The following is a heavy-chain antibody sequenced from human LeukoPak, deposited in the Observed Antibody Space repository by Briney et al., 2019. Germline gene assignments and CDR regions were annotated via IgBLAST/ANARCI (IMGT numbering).Heavy chain of an antibody. J-gene: IGHJ5*02. Sequence: PSETLSLTCAVYGGSFSGYYWSWIRQPPGKGLEWIGEINHSGSTNYNPSLKSRVTISVGTSKNQFSLKLSSVTAADTAVYYCARGRGVPKRNHNTGRWFDPWGQGTLVTVSS. D-gene: IGHD1-14*01. CDR1: GGSFSGYY. CDR2: INHSGST. V-gene: IGHV4-34*01. CDR3: ARGRGVPKRNHNTGRWFDP.